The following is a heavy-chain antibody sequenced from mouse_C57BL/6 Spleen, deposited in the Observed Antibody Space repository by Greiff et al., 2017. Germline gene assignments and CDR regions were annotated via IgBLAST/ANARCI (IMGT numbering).Heavy chain of an antibody. D-gene: IGHD2-4*01. Sequence: EVQLQQSVAELVRPGASVTLSCTASGFNIKNTYMHWVKQRPEQGLEWIGRIDPANSNTKYAPEFPGKATITADTSSNTAYLQLSSLTSEDTAIYYCARRGYYDYDCLGYWGQGTTLTVSS. CDR1: GFNIKNTY. J-gene: IGHJ2*01. V-gene: IGHV14-3*01. CDR2: IDPANSNT. CDR3: ARRGYYDYDCLGY.